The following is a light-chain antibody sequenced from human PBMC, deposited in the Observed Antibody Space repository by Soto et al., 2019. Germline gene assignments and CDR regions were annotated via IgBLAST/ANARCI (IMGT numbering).Light chain of an antibody. J-gene: IGKJ4*01. Sequence: EIVLTQSPPTLSLSPGERATLSCRASQSVGRNLAWYQQKAGQAPRLLMYDTSNRATGIPTRFSGSGSGTAFTLTISTLEPEDFGVYYCQTRSNWPLTFGGGTKVEIK. CDR3: QTRSNWPLT. CDR2: DTS. CDR1: QSVGRN. V-gene: IGKV3-11*01.